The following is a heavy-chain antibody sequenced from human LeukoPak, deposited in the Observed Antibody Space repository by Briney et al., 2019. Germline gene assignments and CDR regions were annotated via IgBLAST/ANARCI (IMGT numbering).Heavy chain of an antibody. Sequence: GASVKVSCKASGYTFTSYGISWVRQAPGQGLEWMGWISPYNGNTDYSQKLQGRVTMTTDTSTSTAYMELRSLRSDDTAVYYRATSNYVAAALGYFDYWGQGTLVTVST. CDR3: ATSNYVAAALGYFDY. V-gene: IGHV1-18*01. CDR1: GYTFTSYG. D-gene: IGHD6-13*01. J-gene: IGHJ4*02. CDR2: ISPYNGNT.